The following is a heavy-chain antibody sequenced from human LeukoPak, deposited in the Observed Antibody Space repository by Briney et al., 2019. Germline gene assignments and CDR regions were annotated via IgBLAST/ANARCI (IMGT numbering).Heavy chain of an antibody. D-gene: IGHD1/OR15-1a*01. Sequence: ASVKVSCKASGYTFTNYDINWVRQATGQGLEWMGWMNPNSGNTGYAQKFQGRVTMTRNTSISTAYMELSSLRSEDTAVYYCARGSEQAGDFDYWGQGTLVTVSS. CDR3: ARGSEQAGDFDY. CDR2: MNPNSGNT. V-gene: IGHV1-8*01. CDR1: GYTFTNYD. J-gene: IGHJ4*02.